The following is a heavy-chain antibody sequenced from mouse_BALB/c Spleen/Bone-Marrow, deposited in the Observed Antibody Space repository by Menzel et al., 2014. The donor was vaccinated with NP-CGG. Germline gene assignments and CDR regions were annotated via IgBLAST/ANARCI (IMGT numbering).Heavy chain of an antibody. V-gene: IGHV2-6-7*01. CDR3: AWSYNDDDEGYCCSMDY. CDR2: IWGDGST. D-gene: IGHD2-4*01. J-gene: IGHJ4*01. CDR1: GFSLTDYA. Sequence: QVHVKQSGPGLVAPSQCLSFTCIVSGFSLTDYAVNWVRQPPGEGLEWLGMIWGDGSTDYNSVLKSRLNTYKANSQSQVFLKMNSLEADDTARYYCAWSYNDDDEGYCCSMDYWGQGTSVTVSS.